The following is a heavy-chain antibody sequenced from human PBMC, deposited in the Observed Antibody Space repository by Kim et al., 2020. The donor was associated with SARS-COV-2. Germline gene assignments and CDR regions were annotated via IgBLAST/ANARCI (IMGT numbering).Heavy chain of an antibody. CDR3: AKGLLWFGESPMGY. J-gene: IGHJ4*02. V-gene: IGHV3-23*01. D-gene: IGHD3-10*01. Sequence: KARFTHSRENSKNTLYLQMNSLRAEDPAVYYCAKGLLWFGESPMGYWGQGTLVTVSS.